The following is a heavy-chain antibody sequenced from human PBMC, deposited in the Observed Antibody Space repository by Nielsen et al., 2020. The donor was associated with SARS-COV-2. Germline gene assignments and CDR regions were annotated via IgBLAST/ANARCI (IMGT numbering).Heavy chain of an antibody. J-gene: IGHJ5*02. D-gene: IGHD3-10*01. CDR3: AKNPAYYGSGSYFSWFDP. Sequence: ASVKVSCKASGYTFTSYAMHWVRQAPGQRLEWMGWINAGNGNTKYSQKFQGRVTITRDTSASTAYMELSSLRSDDTAVYYCAKNPAYYGSGSYFSWFDPWGQGTLVTVSS. CDR2: INAGNGNT. CDR1: GYTFTSYA. V-gene: IGHV1-3*01.